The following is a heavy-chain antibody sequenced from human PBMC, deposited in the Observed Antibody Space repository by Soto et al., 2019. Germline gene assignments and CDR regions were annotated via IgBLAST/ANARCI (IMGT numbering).Heavy chain of an antibody. V-gene: IGHV1-69*13. Sequence: VASVKVSCKASGGTFSSYAISWVRQAPGQGLEWMGGIIPIFGTANYAQKFQGRVTITADESTSTAYMELSSLRSEDTAVYYCAKDRRNRSMWYGMDVWGQGTTVTVSS. J-gene: IGHJ6*02. CDR2: IIPIFGTA. D-gene: IGHD1-1*01. CDR1: GGTFSSYA. CDR3: AKDRRNRSMWYGMDV.